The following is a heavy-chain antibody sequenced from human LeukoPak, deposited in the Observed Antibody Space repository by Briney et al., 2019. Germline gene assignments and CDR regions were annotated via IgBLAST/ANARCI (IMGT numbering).Heavy chain of an antibody. Sequence: SETLSLTCTVSGGSITSVSDFWGWIRQPPGKGLEWIGSIDYGGNTHYIPSLKSRVTLSVDTSNNQFSLRLSSVTATDTAVYYCARHSSTYYGTGFDFWGQGALVTVSS. V-gene: IGHV4-39*01. CDR1: GGSITSVSDF. D-gene: IGHD2-2*01. CDR3: ARHSSTYYGTGFDF. J-gene: IGHJ4*02. CDR2: IDYGGNT.